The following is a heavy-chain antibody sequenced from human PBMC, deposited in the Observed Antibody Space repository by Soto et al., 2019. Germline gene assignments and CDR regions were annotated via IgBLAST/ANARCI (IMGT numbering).Heavy chain of an antibody. CDR3: AKDLWLVRGAFDY. J-gene: IGHJ4*02. D-gene: IGHD6-19*01. Sequence: GGSLRLSCAASGFTFSSYGMHWVRQAPGKGLEWVAVISYDGSNKYYADSVKGRFTISRDNSKNTLYLQMNSLRAEDTAVYYCAKDLWLVRGAFDYWGQGTLVTVSS. V-gene: IGHV3-30*18. CDR2: ISYDGSNK. CDR1: GFTFSSYG.